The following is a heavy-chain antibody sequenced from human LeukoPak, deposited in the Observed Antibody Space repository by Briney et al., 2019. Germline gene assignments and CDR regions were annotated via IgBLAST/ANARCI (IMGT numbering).Heavy chain of an antibody. V-gene: IGHV3-73*01. D-gene: IGHD6-19*01. CDR2: IRSKANSYAT. CDR3: TRLGSSGWYNWFDP. Sequence: GGSLRLSCAASGFTFSGSAMHWVRQASGKGLEWVGRIRSKANSYATAYAASVKGRFTISRDDSKNTAYLQMNSLKTEHTAVYYCTRLGSSGWYNWFDPWGQGTLVTVSS. J-gene: IGHJ5*02. CDR1: GFTFSGSA.